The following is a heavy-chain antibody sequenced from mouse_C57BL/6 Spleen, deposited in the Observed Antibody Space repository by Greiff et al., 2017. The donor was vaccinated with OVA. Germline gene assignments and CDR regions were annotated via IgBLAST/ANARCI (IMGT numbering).Heavy chain of an antibody. D-gene: IGHD1-1*01. V-gene: IGHV1-53*01. CDR1: GYTFTSYW. CDR3: AREEAVVAPYYAMDY. CDR2: INPSNGGT. J-gene: IGHJ4*01. Sequence: QVQLQQPGTELVKPGASVKLSCKASGYTFTSYWMHWVKQRPGQGLEWIGNINPSNGGTNYNEKFKSKATLTVDKSSSTAYMQLSSLTSEDSAVYYCAREEAVVAPYYAMDYWGQGTSVTVSS.